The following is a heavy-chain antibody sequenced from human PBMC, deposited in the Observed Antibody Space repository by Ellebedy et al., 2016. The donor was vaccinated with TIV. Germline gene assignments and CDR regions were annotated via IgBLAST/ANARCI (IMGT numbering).Heavy chain of an antibody. CDR2: ISAHNGDT. CDR1: GYTFNNYG. CDR3: ARGYCSFGSRYEHDY. Sequence: ASVEVSCKASGYTFNNYGISWVRQAPGQGLEWVAWISAHNGDTSYAQNFQGRVTMTTDTSTSTAYMELRSLRSDDTAVYYCARGYCSFGSRYEHDYWGQGTLVTVSS. J-gene: IGHJ4*02. D-gene: IGHD2-15*01. V-gene: IGHV1-18*01.